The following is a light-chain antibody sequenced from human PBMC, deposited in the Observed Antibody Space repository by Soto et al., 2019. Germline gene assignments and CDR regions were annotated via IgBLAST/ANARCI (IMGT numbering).Light chain of an antibody. CDR1: QXVLYSSNNKNH. Sequence: DIVMTHSPDSLSVSLAERAPINXXSIQXVLYSSNNKNHLAWYQQRPGQPPKXXFSWASTRESGVPDRFSASGAGTDFTLSIGSLQAEDVAVYYCQQYYSTPRTFGQGTKVDIK. CDR3: QQYYSTPRT. V-gene: IGKV4-1*01. J-gene: IGKJ1*01. CDR2: WAS.